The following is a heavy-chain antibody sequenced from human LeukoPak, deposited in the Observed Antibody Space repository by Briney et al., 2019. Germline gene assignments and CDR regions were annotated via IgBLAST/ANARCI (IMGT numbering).Heavy chain of an antibody. Sequence: SETLSLTCTVSGGAISSYYWSWIRQPPGKGLEWIGYIYYSGRTNYNPSLKSRVTISVDTSKNQFSLKLSSVTAADTAVYYCASTSPYYFDYWGQGTLVTVSS. CDR1: GGAISSYY. D-gene: IGHD2-2*01. CDR2: IYYSGRT. V-gene: IGHV4-59*01. CDR3: ASTSPYYFDY. J-gene: IGHJ4*02.